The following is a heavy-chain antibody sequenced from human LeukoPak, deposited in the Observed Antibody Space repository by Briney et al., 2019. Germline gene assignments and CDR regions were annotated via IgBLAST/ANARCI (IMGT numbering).Heavy chain of an antibody. CDR3: ARDRGPRTGFMVREAYDY. Sequence: AGGSLRLSCAASGFTVSDYWIDWVRQAQGKGLVWVSRINTEGSITNYADSVKGRFSISRDNAKNTLYLQMSSLRAEDTAVYYCARDRGPRTGFMVREAYDYWGQGTLVTVSS. D-gene: IGHD3-10*01. J-gene: IGHJ4*02. CDR2: INTEGSIT. CDR1: GFTVSDYW. V-gene: IGHV3-74*01.